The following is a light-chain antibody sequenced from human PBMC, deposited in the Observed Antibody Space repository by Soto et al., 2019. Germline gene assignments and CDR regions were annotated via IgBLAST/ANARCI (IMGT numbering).Light chain of an antibody. J-gene: IGLJ2*01. V-gene: IGLV2-14*01. CDR2: EVS. CDR1: SYDVGGYNF. Sequence: QSALTQPASVSGSPGQSITISCTGTSYDVGGYNFVSWYQQHPGKAPKLMIYEVSHRPSGVSNRFSGSKSGNTASLTISGLQAEDEADYYCSSYTSSSTLVVFGGGTQLTVL. CDR3: SSYTSSSTLVV.